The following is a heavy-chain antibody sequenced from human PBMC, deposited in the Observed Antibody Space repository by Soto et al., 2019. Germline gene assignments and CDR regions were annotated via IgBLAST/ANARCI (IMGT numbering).Heavy chain of an antibody. CDR2: IWYDGSNK. V-gene: IGHV3-33*01. D-gene: IGHD6-25*01. Sequence: QVQLVESGGGVVQPGRSLSLSCAASGFTFSSYGMHWVRQAPGKGLEWVAVIWYDGSNKYYADSVKGRVTITRDNSKDTLNLQMNGMRAEDTAVYYCARDGNGRRLHPIARLDYWGQGTMVTVSS. J-gene: IGHJ4*02. CDR1: GFTFSSYG. CDR3: ARDGNGRRLHPIARLDY.